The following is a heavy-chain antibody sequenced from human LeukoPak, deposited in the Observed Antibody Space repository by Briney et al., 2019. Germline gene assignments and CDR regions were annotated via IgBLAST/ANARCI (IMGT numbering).Heavy chain of an antibody. CDR1: GDSVSSSTAT. V-gene: IGHV6-1*01. CDR2: TYFRSKWYH. J-gene: IGHJ4*02. CDR3: ARGWYYYFDY. Sequence: SQTLSLTCAISGDSVSSSTATWNWIRQSPSRGLEWLGTTYFRSKWYHDYAVSVKSRITINPGTSKNQFSLQLSSVTPEDTAVYYCARGWYYYFDYWGQGSLVTVSS. D-gene: IGHD3-16*01.